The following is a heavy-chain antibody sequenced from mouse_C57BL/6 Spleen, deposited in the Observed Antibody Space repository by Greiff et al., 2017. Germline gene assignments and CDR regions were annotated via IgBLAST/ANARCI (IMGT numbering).Heavy chain of an antibody. J-gene: IGHJ2*01. V-gene: IGHV6-3*01. CDR3: TDDTTFDY. D-gene: IGHD1-1*01. CDR1: GFTFSNYW. Sequence: EVKLQESGGGLVQPGGSMKLSCVASGFTFSNYWMNWVRQSPEKGLEWVAQIRLKSDNYATHYAESVKGRFTISRDDSKSSVYLQMNKLRAEDIGIYYCTDDTTFDYWGQGTTLTVSS. CDR2: IRLKSDNYAT.